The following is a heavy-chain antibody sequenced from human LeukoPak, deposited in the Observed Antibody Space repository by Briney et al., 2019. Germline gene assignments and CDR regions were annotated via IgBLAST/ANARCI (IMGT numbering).Heavy chain of an antibody. Sequence: SETLSLTCTVSGGSISSSSYYWGWIRQPPEKGLEWIGSIYYSGSTYYNPSLKSRVTISVDTSKNQFSLKLSSVTAADTAVHYCARHTSRGYYYYTDVWGKGTTVTVSS. CDR3: ARHTSRGYYYYTDV. D-gene: IGHD3-10*01. CDR2: IYYSGST. J-gene: IGHJ6*03. CDR1: GGSISSSSYY. V-gene: IGHV4-39*01.